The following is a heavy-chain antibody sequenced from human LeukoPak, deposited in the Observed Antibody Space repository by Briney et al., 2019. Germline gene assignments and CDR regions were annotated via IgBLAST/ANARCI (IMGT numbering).Heavy chain of an antibody. CDR1: GGSFSGYY. J-gene: IGHJ4*02. V-gene: IGHV4-34*01. CDR3: ARGRLFDY. CDR2: INHSGST. Sequence: PSETLSLTCAVYGGSFSGYYWSWIRQPPGKGLEWIGEINHSGSTNYNPSLKGRVTISVDTSKNQFSLKLSSVTAADTAVYYCARGRLFDYWGQGTLVTVSS. D-gene: IGHD6-25*01.